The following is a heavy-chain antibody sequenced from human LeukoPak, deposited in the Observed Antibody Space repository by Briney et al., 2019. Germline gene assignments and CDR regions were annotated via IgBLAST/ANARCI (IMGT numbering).Heavy chain of an antibody. CDR3: ARANQLAWGYYFDY. CDR1: GGSISTYY. J-gene: IGHJ4*02. Sequence: SETLSLTCTVSGGSISTYYWSWIRQSPGKGLEWIGNIYYSGSTNYNPSLKSRVTISLDTSNNQFSLKLSSVTAADTAVYCCARANQLAWGYYFDYWGQGTLVTVSS. D-gene: IGHD6-13*01. CDR2: IYYSGST. V-gene: IGHV4-59*01.